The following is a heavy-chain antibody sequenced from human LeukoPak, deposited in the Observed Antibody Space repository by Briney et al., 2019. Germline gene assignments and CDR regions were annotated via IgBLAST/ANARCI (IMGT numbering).Heavy chain of an antibody. J-gene: IGHJ5*02. V-gene: IGHV3-7*01. CDR3: ARVPDYYGSGSRFDP. D-gene: IGHD3-10*01. Sequence: GGSLRLSCAASGFTFSSYWMSWVRQAPGKGLEWVAYIKQDGSEKYYVDSVKGRFTISRDNAKNSLYLQMNSLRAEDTAVYYCARVPDYYGSGSRFDPWGQGTLVTVSS. CDR1: GFTFSSYW. CDR2: IKQDGSEK.